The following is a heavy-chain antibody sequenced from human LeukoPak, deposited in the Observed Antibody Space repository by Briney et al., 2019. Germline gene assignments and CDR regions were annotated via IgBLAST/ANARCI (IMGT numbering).Heavy chain of an antibody. CDR2: INHSGST. CDR1: GGSFSGYY. CDR3: AREPPYYDFWSGSGGYYYYMDV. V-gene: IGHV4-34*01. J-gene: IGHJ6*03. D-gene: IGHD3-3*01. Sequence: SETLSLTCAVYGGSFSGYYWSWIRQPPGKGLEWIGEINHSGSTNYNPSLKSRVTISVDTSKNQFSLKLSSVTAADTAVHYCAREPPYYDFWSGSGGYYYYMDVWGKGTTVTVSS.